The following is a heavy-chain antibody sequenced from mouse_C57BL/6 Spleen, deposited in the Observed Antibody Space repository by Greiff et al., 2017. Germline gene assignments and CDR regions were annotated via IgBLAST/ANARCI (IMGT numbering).Heavy chain of an antibody. Sequence: VQLQQPGAELVKPGASVKLSCKASGYTFTSYWMQWVKQRPGQGLEWIGEIDPSDSYTNYNQKFKGKATLTVDTSSSTAYMQLSSLTSEDSAVYYCARGNGYDYAMDYWGQGTSVTVSS. CDR2: IDPSDSYT. CDR3: ARGNGYDYAMDY. D-gene: IGHD2-2*01. CDR1: GYTFTSYW. J-gene: IGHJ4*01. V-gene: IGHV1-50*01.